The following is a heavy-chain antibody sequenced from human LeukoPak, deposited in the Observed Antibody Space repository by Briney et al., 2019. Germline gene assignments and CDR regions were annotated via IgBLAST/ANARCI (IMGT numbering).Heavy chain of an antibody. CDR2: ISNSGST. J-gene: IGHJ4*02. Sequence: SETLSLTCTVSGGSINNYYWSWIRQTPGKGLEWIGYISNSGSTNYNPSLKTRVTISLDTSKNQFSLKLSSVTAADTAVFCCARDTYDTLTGYFLFDYWGQGTLVTVSS. D-gene: IGHD3-9*01. V-gene: IGHV4-59*01. CDR1: GGSINNYY. CDR3: ARDTYDTLTGYFLFDY.